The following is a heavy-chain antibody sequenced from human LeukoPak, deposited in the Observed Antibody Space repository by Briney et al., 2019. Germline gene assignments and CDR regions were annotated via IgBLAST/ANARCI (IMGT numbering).Heavy chain of an antibody. CDR2: VSDSGNT. J-gene: IGHJ6*03. CDR3: ARGYGYYYYYMDV. V-gene: IGHV4-59*07. D-gene: IGHD2-2*03. CDR1: CHSLSSYY. Sequence: SDTLSLLCSVSCHSLSSYYWTWMPHPPGKGLVWIVFVSDSGNTEQTPSLKSRITISVHTSGSLFSLGLTSVTAADSAVYYCARGYGYYYYYMDVWGKGTTVLVSS.